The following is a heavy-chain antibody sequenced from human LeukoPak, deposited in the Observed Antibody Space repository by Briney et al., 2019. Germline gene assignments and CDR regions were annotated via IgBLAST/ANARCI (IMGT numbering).Heavy chain of an antibody. D-gene: IGHD3-22*01. V-gene: IGHV4-34*01. CDR3: AGDYYDSSGHDN. CDR2: INHSGST. Sequence: PSETLSLTXAVYGGSFSGYYWSWIRQPPGKGVEWIGEINHSGSTNYNPSLKSRVTISVDTSKNQFSLKLSSVTAADTAVYYSAGDYYDSSGHDNWGQGTLVTVSS. J-gene: IGHJ4*02. CDR1: GGSFSGYY.